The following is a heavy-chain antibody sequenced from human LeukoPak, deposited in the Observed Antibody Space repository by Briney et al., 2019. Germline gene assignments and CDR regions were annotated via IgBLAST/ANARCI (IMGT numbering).Heavy chain of an antibody. V-gene: IGHV3-23*01. J-gene: IGHJ4*02. CDR2: ISGSGGST. Sequence: PGGSLRLSCAASGFTFSSYAMSWVRQAPGKGLEWVSAISGSGGSTYYADSVKGRFTISRDNSKNTPYLQMNSLRAEDTAVYYCAKTYYYDSSGYLPDYWGQGTLVTVSS. CDR3: AKTYYYDSSGYLPDY. D-gene: IGHD3-22*01. CDR1: GFTFSSYA.